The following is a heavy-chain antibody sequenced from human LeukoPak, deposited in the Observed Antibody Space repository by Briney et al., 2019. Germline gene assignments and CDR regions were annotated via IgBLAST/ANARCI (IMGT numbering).Heavy chain of an antibody. J-gene: IGHJ4*02. Sequence: GGSLRLSCAASGFTFSSYAMSWVRQAPGKGLEWVASIKQDGNEKYYVDSVKGRFTISRDSTKYSLYLQMNSLRAEDTAVYYCARDGVAPGLYFDYWGQGTLVTVSS. CDR3: ARDGVAPGLYFDY. CDR2: IKQDGNEK. CDR1: GFTFSSYA. D-gene: IGHD2-8*01. V-gene: IGHV3-7*01.